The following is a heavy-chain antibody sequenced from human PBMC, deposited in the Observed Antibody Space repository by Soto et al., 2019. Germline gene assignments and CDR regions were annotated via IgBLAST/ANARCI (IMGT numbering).Heavy chain of an antibody. V-gene: IGHV4-59*08. D-gene: IGHD6-13*01. Sequence: SETLSLTCTVSGGSISSYYWSWIRQPPGKGLEWIGCIYYSGSTYYNPSLKSRVTISVDTSKNQFSLKLSSVTAADTSVYYCASAGIAAAGKGFDYWGQGTLVTVSS. CDR1: GGSISSYY. J-gene: IGHJ4*02. CDR2: IYYSGST. CDR3: ASAGIAAAGKGFDY.